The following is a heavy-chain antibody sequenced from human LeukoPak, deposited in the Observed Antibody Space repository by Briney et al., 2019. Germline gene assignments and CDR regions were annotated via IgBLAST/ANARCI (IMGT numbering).Heavy chain of an antibody. CDR1: GVSISSSNSY. CDR3: ARGRDGYNFLNRGGYYYFDY. Sequence: SETLSLTCTVSGVSISSSNSYWGWIRQPPGKGLEWIGSIYYSGNTYYNASLKSQVSISIDTSKNQFSLKVNSVTAADTAVYYCARGRDGYNFLNRGGYYYFDYWGQGILVTVSS. V-gene: IGHV4-39*01. D-gene: IGHD5-24*01. CDR2: IYYSGNT. J-gene: IGHJ4*02.